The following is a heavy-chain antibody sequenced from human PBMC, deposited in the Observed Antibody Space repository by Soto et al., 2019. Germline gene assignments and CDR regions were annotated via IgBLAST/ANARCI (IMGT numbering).Heavy chain of an antibody. J-gene: IGHJ4*02. CDR2: ISGSGGST. D-gene: IGHD3-9*01. CDR1: GFAFRNYG. V-gene: IGHV3-23*01. Sequence: EVQLLGSGGGLVHPGGSLRLSCAASGFAFRNYGMSWVRQAPGKGLKWVSTISGSGGSTYYADSVKGLFTISRDNSKNTLYLQMNSLRAEDTAIYYCAKDTFDVPPGFDYWGQGTLVTVAS. CDR3: AKDTFDVPPGFDY.